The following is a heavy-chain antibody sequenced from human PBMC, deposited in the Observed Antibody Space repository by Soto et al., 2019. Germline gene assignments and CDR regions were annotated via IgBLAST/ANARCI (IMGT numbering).Heavy chain of an antibody. J-gene: IGHJ4*02. V-gene: IGHV4-34*01. CDR3: ARSFKVGATKERRFDY. Sequence: SETLSLTCAVYGGSFSGYYWSWIRQPPGKGLEWIGEINHSGSTNYNPSLKSRVTISVDTSKNQFSLKLSSVTAADTAVYYCARSFKVGATKERRFDYWGQGTLVTVSS. CDR2: INHSGST. CDR1: GGSFSGYY. D-gene: IGHD1-26*01.